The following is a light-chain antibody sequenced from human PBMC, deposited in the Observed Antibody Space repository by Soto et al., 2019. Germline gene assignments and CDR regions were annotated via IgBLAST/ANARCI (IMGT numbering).Light chain of an antibody. CDR1: GSNIGSNS. CDR3: SSYTSSSTVV. CDR2: SNS. V-gene: IGLV1-44*01. J-gene: IGLJ2*01. Sequence: QSVLTQPPSASGTPGQRVTISCSGSGSNIGSNSVNWYQQLPGTAPKLLIHSNSERPSGVPDRFSGSKSGTSASLAISGLQSEDEADYYCSSYTSSSTVVFGGGTKLTVL.